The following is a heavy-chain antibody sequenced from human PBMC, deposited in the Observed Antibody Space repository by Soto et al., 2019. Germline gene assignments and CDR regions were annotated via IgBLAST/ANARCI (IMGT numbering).Heavy chain of an antibody. Sequence: GGSLRLSCEASGFTFSGFDMHWVRQPTGKGLEWVSTIGTAGDTYYAVSVKGRFTISRDNAKNSLSLQMNSLRAGDTAVYFCARGQEVGAHFFDSCGQGTQVPV. CDR1: GFTFSGFD. J-gene: IGHJ4*02. CDR3: ARGQEVGAHFFDS. CDR2: IGTAGDT. V-gene: IGHV3-13*01. D-gene: IGHD2-15*01.